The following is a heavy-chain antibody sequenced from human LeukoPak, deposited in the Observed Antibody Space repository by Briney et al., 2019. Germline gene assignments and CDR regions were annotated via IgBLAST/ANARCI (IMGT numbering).Heavy chain of an antibody. CDR1: GYTFTSYG. CDR3: AGNSGYDLGSGFDP. CDR2: ISAYNGNT. Sequence: ASVKVSCKASGYTFTSYGISWVRQAPGQGLEWMGWISAYNGNTNYAQKLQGRVTMTTDTSTSTAYMELSSLRSEDTAVYYCAGNSGYDLGSGFDPWGQGTLVTVSS. D-gene: IGHD5-12*01. V-gene: IGHV1-18*01. J-gene: IGHJ5*02.